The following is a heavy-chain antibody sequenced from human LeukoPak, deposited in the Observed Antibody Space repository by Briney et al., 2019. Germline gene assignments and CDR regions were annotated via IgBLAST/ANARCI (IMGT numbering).Heavy chain of an antibody. CDR1: GGSISSYY. CDR3: ARGGSYYDY. V-gene: IGHV4-59*01. J-gene: IGHJ4*02. D-gene: IGHD1-26*01. CDR2: IYYSGST. Sequence: SETLSLTCTVSGGSISSYYWSWIRQPPGKGLEWIAYIYYSGSTNSNPSLKSRLTISVDTSKNQFSLKLSSVTAADTAVYYCARGGSYYDYWGQGTLVTVS.